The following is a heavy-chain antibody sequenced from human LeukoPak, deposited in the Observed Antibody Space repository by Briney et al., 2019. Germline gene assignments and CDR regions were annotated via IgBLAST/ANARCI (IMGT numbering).Heavy chain of an antibody. CDR1: GGSISSYY. Sequence: SETLSLTCTVSGGSISSYYWTWIRQPPGKGLEWIGYIHYSGSTNYNPSLKSRVTISVDTSKNQFSLKLSSVTAADTAVYYCARGSHNWNDVQAFDIWGQGTMVTVSS. J-gene: IGHJ3*02. CDR3: ARGSHNWNDVQAFDI. V-gene: IGHV4-59*08. CDR2: IHYSGST. D-gene: IGHD1-1*01.